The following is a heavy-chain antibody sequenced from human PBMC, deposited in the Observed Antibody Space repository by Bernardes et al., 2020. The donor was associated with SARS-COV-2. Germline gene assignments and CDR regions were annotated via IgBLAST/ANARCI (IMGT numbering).Heavy chain of an antibody. CDR2: INHSGST. V-gene: IGHV4-34*01. CDR3: ARAGGYSYGPFDY. CDR1: GGSFSGYY. J-gene: IGHJ4*02. Sequence: SETLSLTCAVYGGSFSGYYWSWIRQPPGKGLEWIGEINHSGSTNYNPSLKSRVTISVDTSKNQFSLKLSSVTAADTAVYYCARAGGYSYGPFDYWGQGTLVTVSS. D-gene: IGHD5-18*01.